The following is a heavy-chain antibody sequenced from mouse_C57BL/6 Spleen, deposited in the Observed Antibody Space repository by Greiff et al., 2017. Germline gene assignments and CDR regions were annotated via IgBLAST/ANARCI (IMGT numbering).Heavy chain of an antibody. CDR1: GFNIKDDY. V-gene: IGHV14-4*01. D-gene: IGHD2-3*01. J-gene: IGHJ3*01. Sequence: EVQLQQSGAELVRPGASVKLSCTASGFNIKDDYMHWVKQRPEQGLEWIGWIDPENGDTEYASKFQGKATITADTSSNTAYLQLSSLTSEDTAVYYCATRKVCDGYSWFAYWGQGTLVTVSA. CDR3: ATRKVCDGYSWFAY. CDR2: IDPENGDT.